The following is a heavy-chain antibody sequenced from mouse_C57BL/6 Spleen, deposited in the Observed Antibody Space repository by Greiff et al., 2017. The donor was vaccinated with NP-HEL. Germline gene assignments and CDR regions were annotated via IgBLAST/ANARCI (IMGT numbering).Heavy chain of an antibody. V-gene: IGHV1-55*01. J-gene: IGHJ2*01. CDR3: ARSYYSNWDFDY. Sequence: QVQLKQPGAELVKPGASVKMSCKASGYTFTSYWITWVKQRPGQGLEWIGDIYPGSGSTNYNEKFKSKATLTVDTSSSTAYMQLSSLTSEDSAVYYCARSYYSNWDFDYWGQGTTLTVSS. D-gene: IGHD2-5*01. CDR2: IYPGSGST. CDR1: GYTFTSYW.